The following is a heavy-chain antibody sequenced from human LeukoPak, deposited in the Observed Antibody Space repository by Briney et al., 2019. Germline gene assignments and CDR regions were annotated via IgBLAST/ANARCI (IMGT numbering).Heavy chain of an antibody. CDR3: ARHLSRSVYNWNDVGWFDP. CDR2: IYYSGST. V-gene: IGHV4-31*03. Sequence: SQTLSLTCTVSGGSISSGGYYWSWIRQHPGKGLEWIGYIYYSGSTYYNPSLKSRVTISVDTSKNQFSLKLSSVTAADTAVYYCARHLSRSVYNWNDVGWFDPWGQGTLVTVSS. J-gene: IGHJ5*02. D-gene: IGHD1-20*01. CDR1: GGSISSGGYY.